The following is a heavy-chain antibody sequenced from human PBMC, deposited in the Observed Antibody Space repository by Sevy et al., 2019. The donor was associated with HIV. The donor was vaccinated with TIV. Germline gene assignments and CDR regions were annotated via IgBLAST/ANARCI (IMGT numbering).Heavy chain of an antibody. Sequence: GGSLRLSCAASGFTFSNAWMSWVRQAPGKGLEWVGRIKSKTDGGTTDYAAPVKGRFTISRDDSKNTLYLQMNSLKTGDTAVYYCTTEIMITFGGVIVQYYFDYWGQGTLVTVSS. CDR3: TTEIMITFGGVIVQYYFDY. CDR1: GFTFSNAW. D-gene: IGHD3-16*02. J-gene: IGHJ4*02. V-gene: IGHV3-15*01. CDR2: IKSKTDGGTT.